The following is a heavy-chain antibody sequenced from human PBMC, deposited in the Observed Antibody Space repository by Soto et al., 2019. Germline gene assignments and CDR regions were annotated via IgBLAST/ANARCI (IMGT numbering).Heavy chain of an antibody. V-gene: IGHV4-59*11. D-gene: IGHD6-19*01. CDR2: ISDSGST. Sequence: QVQLQESGPGLVKPSETLSLTCIVSGDSISGHYWNWIRQPTGEGLERIGYISDSGSTNDNPSLTRRVTISLATSKNQFSLRLSSVTAADTAVYYCARDPVALPCWYFDLWGRGSLVTVSS. CDR1: GDSISGHY. CDR3: ARDPVALPCWYFDL. J-gene: IGHJ2*01.